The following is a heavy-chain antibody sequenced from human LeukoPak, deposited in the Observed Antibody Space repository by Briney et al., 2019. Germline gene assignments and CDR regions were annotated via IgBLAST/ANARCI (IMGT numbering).Heavy chain of an antibody. J-gene: IGHJ3*02. CDR2: INPSGGST. V-gene: IGHV1-46*01. Sequence: ASVKVSCTASGYSFPMYYMHWVRQAPGQGPEWMGIINPSGGSTSYAQKFQGRVTMTRDTSTNTFMELSSLKSEDTAMYYCARDGREGGSFLRAQDGLDIWGQGTMVTVSS. CDR1: GYSFPMYY. CDR3: ARDGREGGSFLRAQDGLDI. D-gene: IGHD1-26*01.